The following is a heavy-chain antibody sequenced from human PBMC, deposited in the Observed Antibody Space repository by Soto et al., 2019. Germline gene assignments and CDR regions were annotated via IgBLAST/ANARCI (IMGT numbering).Heavy chain of an antibody. CDR1: GDSMSSSDYY. V-gene: IGHV4-39*01. CDR2: IYYSGGP. J-gene: IGHJ4*02. D-gene: IGHD6-19*01. Sequence: PSETLSPTCAVSGDSMSSSDYYGGWIRQPPGKGLEGIGSIYYSGGPFSNPSFQSRAAISVDTSKNQFSLKLKSVTAADTAIYYCARRTVNIRTFYSGLKTHCFDYWGQGAPVTVSS. CDR3: ARRTVNIRTFYSGLKTHCFDY.